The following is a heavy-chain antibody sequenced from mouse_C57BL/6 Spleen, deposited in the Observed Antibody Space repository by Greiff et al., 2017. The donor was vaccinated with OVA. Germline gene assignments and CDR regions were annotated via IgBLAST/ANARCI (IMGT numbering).Heavy chain of an antibody. CDR2: INYDGSST. J-gene: IGHJ4*01. Sequence: EVKLVESEGGLVQPGSSMKLSCTASGFTFSDYYMAWVRQVPEKGLEWVANINYDGSSTYYLDSLKSRFIISRDNAKNILYLQMSSLKSEDTATYYCARLSYGYDGCMDYWGKGTSVTVSS. CDR3: ARLSYGYDGCMDY. D-gene: IGHD2-2*01. CDR1: GFTFSDYY. V-gene: IGHV5-16*01.